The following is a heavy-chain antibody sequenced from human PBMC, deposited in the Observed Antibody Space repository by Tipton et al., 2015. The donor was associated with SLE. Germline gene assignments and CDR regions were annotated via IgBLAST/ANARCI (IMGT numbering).Heavy chain of an antibody. Sequence: TLSLTCTVSGGSVGTYYWSWLRQPAGKGLAWIGYIYYSGSTNYNPSLKSRVTISVDTSKNQFSLKLSSVTAADTAVYYCARLRKDYGDYDYWGQGTLVTVSS. J-gene: IGHJ4*02. V-gene: IGHV4-59*02. CDR2: IYYSGST. D-gene: IGHD4-17*01. CDR3: ARLRKDYGDYDY. CDR1: GGSVGTYY.